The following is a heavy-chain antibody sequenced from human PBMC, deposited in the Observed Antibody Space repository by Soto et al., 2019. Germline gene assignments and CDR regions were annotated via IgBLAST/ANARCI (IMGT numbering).Heavy chain of an antibody. J-gene: IGHJ5*02. CDR2: IDPSDSYT. D-gene: IGHD3-9*01. Sequence: GEALKISCKGSGYSFTSYWISWVRQMPGKGLEWMGRIDPSDSYTNYSPSFQGHVTISADKSISTAYLQWSSLKASDTAMYYCARGPRYFDWPWGQGTLVTVSS. CDR1: GYSFTSYW. V-gene: IGHV5-10-1*01. CDR3: ARGPRYFDWP.